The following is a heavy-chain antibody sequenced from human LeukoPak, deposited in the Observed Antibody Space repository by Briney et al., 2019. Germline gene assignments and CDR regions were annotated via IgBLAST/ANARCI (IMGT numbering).Heavy chain of an antibody. V-gene: IGHV4-30-2*01. CDR2: TYHSGST. CDR1: GGSISSGGYS. Sequence: SQTLSLTCAVSGGSISSGGYSWSWIRQPPGKGLEWIGYTYHSGSTYYNPSLKSRVTISVDRSKNQFSLKLSSVTAADTAVYYCASHYYGSGSYYNYDGGYDYWGQGTLVTVSS. CDR3: ASHYYGSGSYYNYDGGYDY. D-gene: IGHD3-10*01. J-gene: IGHJ4*02.